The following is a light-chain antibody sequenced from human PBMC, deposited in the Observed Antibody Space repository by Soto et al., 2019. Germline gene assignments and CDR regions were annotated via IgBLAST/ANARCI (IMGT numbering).Light chain of an antibody. CDR3: QQYYSTPLT. Sequence: DIVMTQSPDSLAVSLGERATINCKSSQSVLYSSNNKNDLAWYQQKPGQPPKLLIYWASTRESGVPDRFSGSGSGTDFTLTISILQAEDGAVYYCQQYYSTPLTFGGGNKVEIK. CDR1: QSVLYSSNNKND. V-gene: IGKV4-1*01. J-gene: IGKJ4*01. CDR2: WAS.